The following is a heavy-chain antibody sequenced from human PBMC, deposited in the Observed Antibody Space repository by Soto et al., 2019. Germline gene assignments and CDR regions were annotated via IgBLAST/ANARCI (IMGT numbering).Heavy chain of an antibody. CDR3: ARGYTVYCSGGTCYWFDP. Sequence: GGSLRLSCAASGFSFSSYSMNWVRQAPGKGLEWVSSISSSASHINYADSVKGRFTISRDNAKKSLYLQMNSLRAEDTAVYYCARGYTVYCSGGTCYWFDPWGQGTLVTVSS. CDR2: ISSSASHI. CDR1: GFSFSSYS. V-gene: IGHV3-21*01. D-gene: IGHD2-15*01. J-gene: IGHJ5*02.